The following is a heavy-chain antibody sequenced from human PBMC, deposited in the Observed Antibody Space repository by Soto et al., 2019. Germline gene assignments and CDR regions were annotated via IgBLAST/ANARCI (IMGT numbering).Heavy chain of an antibody. D-gene: IGHD2-15*01. J-gene: IGHJ5*01. CDR2: MYYDGSNE. V-gene: IGHV3-33*01. Sequence: GRLLVQKEHGKGLEWVAVMYYDGSNEYYAYSVKGRFTISIDNSNNTLYLQMNGLRAEDTAVYYFARPSCSGILCYCSFASWGQGPLSTLS. CDR1: G. CDR3: ARPSCSGILCYCSFAS.